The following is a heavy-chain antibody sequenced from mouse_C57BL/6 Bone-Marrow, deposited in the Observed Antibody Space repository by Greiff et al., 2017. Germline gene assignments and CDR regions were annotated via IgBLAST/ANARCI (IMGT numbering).Heavy chain of an antibody. Sequence: QVQLQQPGAELVMPGASVKLSCKASGYTFTSYWLHWVKQRPGQGLEWIGEIDPSDSYTNYNQKFKGKSTLTVDKSSSTAYMQLSSLTSEDSAVYYWAITTVVATDGGYFDVGGTGTTVTVSS. D-gene: IGHD1-1*01. CDR1: GYTFTSYW. CDR2: IDPSDSYT. CDR3: AITTVVATDGGYFDV. J-gene: IGHJ1*03. V-gene: IGHV1-69*01.